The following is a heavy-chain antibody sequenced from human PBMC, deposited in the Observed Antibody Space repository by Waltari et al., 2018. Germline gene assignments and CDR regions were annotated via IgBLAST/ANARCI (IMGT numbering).Heavy chain of an antibody. CDR1: GDAIRRNNYH. V-gene: IGHV4-39*07. CDR3: ARASTAIFGVVITGYNI. D-gene: IGHD3-3*01. Sequence: QLQESGPGLVKPSETVSLTCSVPGDAIRRNNYHWGWIRQSPGKGLEWIGSIYNSGTTYYNPSLKGRVFISVDASRNEFSLRLTTVTAADTAVYYCARASTAIFGVVITGYNIWGQGTMVTVSS. J-gene: IGHJ3*02. CDR2: IYNSGTT.